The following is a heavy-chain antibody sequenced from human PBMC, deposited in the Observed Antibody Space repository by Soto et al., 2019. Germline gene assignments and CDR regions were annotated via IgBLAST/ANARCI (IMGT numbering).Heavy chain of an antibody. J-gene: IGHJ4*02. Sequence: GGSLRLSCAASGFNFSSHAMSWVRQAPGKGLEWVSAISGSGGSTYYADSVKGRFTISRDNSKNTLYLQMNSQRAEDTAVYYCSKVADYYDFWSGYHLSFDYWGQGTLVTVSS. V-gene: IGHV3-23*01. CDR3: SKVADYYDFWSGYHLSFDY. CDR1: GFNFSSHA. CDR2: ISGSGGST. D-gene: IGHD3-3*01.